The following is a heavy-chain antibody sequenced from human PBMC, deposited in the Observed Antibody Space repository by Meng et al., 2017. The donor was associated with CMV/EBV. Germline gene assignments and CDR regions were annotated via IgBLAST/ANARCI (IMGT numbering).Heavy chain of an antibody. Sequence: QIQVVPSGVEEKKPGGSVKVSCNASGYTFTSYGISGVRQAPGQGLEWMGWISAYNGNTNYAQKLQGRVTMTTDTSTSTAYMELRSLRSDDTAVYYCARMEVGGGSCYSDYWGQGTLVTVSS. CDR1: GYTFTSYG. CDR2: ISAYNGNT. J-gene: IGHJ4*02. CDR3: ARMEVGGGSCYSDY. V-gene: IGHV1-18*01. D-gene: IGHD2-15*01.